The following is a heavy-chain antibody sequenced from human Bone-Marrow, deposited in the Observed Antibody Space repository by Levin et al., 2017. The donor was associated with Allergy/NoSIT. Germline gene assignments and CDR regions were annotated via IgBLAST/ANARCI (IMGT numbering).Heavy chain of an antibody. D-gene: IGHD3-10*01. CDR1: GFTFSSYA. CDR3: AREASMVRGVIITDWNAFDI. J-gene: IGHJ3*02. V-gene: IGHV3-30*04. Sequence: PGGSLRLSCAASGFTFSSYAMHWVRQAPGKGLEWVAVISYDGSNKYYADSVKGRFTISRDNSKNTLYLQMNSLRAEDTAVYYCAREASMVRGVIITDWNAFDIWGQGTMVTVSS. CDR2: ISYDGSNK.